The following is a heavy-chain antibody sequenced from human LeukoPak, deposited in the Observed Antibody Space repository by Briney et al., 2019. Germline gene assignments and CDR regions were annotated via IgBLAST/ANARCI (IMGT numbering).Heavy chain of an antibody. CDR3: ARDRVPGYCSSTSCSKWFDP. CDR2: INPNSGGT. CDR1: GYTFTGYY. D-gene: IGHD2-2*01. V-gene: IGHV1-2*02. J-gene: IGHJ5*02. Sequence: ASVKVSCKASGYTFTGYYMHWVRQAPGQGLEWMGWINPNSGGTNYAQKFQGRVTMTRDTSISTAYMELSRLRSDDTAVYYCARDRVPGYCSSTSCSKWFDPWCQGTLVTVSS.